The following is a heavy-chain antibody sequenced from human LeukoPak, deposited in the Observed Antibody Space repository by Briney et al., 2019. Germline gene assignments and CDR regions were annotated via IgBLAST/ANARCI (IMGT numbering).Heavy chain of an antibody. CDR1: GGSISSGGYY. V-gene: IGHV4-31*03. CDR3: ARIGDYYIDY. J-gene: IGHJ4*02. CDR2: IYYSGST. Sequence: SETLSLTCTVSGGSISSGGYYWSWIRQHPGKGLEWIGYIYYSGSTYYNPSLKSRVTISVDTSKNQFSLKLSSVTAADTAVYYCARIGDYYIDYWGQGTLVTVSS. D-gene: IGHD4-17*01.